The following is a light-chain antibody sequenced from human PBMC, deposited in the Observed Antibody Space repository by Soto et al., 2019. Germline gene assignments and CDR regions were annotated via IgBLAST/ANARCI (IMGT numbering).Light chain of an antibody. CDR2: NDN. V-gene: IGLV2-14*03. Sequence: QSALTQPASVSGSPGQSITISCTGTSSDIGAYNFVSWYQQHPGKAPKLMLYNDNIRPSGVPNRFSGSKSGNTASLTISGLQAEDEADYYCSSWTTSTTMIFGGGTKLTVL. CDR1: SSDIGAYNF. CDR3: SSWTTSTTMI. J-gene: IGLJ2*01.